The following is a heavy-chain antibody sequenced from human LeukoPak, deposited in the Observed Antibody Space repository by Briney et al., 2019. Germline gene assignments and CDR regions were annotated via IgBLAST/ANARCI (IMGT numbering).Heavy chain of an antibody. J-gene: IGHJ4*02. V-gene: IGHV4-34*01. CDR3: TRYFDWLSPSSDY. Sequence: SETLSLTCAVYGGSFSGYYWSWIRQPPGKGLEWIGGINHSGSTNYNPSLKSRVTISVDTSKNQFSLKLSSETAADTAVYYCTRYFDWLSPSSDYWGQGTLVTVSS. CDR2: INHSGST. D-gene: IGHD3-9*01. CDR1: GGSFSGYY.